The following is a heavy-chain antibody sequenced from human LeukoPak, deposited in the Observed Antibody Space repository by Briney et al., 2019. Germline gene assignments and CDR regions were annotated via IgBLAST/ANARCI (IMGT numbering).Heavy chain of an antibody. Sequence: PGGSLRLSCAASGFTFSNAWMSWVRQAPGKGLEWVGRIKSKTDGGTTDYAAPVKGRFTISRDDSKNTLYLQMNSLKTEDTAVYYCTTADYYGSVNVKYFQHWGQGTLVTVSS. D-gene: IGHD3-10*01. CDR2: IKSKTDGGTT. CDR3: TTADYYGSVNVKYFQH. V-gene: IGHV3-15*01. CDR1: GFTFSNAW. J-gene: IGHJ1*01.